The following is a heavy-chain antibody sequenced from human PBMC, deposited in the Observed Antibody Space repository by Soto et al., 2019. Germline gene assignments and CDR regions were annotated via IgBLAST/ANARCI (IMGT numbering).Heavy chain of an antibody. V-gene: IGHV4-30-2*01. D-gene: IGHD3-22*01. Sequence: QLQLQESGSGLVKPSQTLSLTCAVSGGSISSGGYSWSWIRQPPGKGLGWIGYIYHSGSTYYNPSLKSRVTKSVNRSKNQYSLKLSLVTAADTAVYYCARGGYYDSSGYYYTYYGMDVWGQGTTVTVSS. J-gene: IGHJ6*02. CDR3: ARGGYYDSSGYYYTYYGMDV. CDR2: IYHSGST. CDR1: GGSISSGGYS.